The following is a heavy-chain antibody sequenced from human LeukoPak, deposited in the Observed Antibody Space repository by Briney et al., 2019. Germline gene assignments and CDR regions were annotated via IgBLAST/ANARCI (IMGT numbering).Heavy chain of an antibody. V-gene: IGHV3-49*03. CDR3: TRDRGAYNLYDY. CDR1: GFTFGDYA. J-gene: IGHJ4*02. Sequence: GGSLRLSCTASGFTFGDYAMSWIRQAPGKGLEWVGFIRSKAYGETADYPASVKGRFTISRDDSKAIAYLQMNSLKTEDTAVYHRTRDRGAYNLYDYWGQGTLVTVSS. CDR2: IRSKAYGETA. D-gene: IGHD1-1*01.